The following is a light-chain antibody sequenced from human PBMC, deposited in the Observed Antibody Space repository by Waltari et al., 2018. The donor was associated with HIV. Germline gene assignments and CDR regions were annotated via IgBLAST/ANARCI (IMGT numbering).Light chain of an antibody. J-gene: IGKJ4*01. CDR2: TAS. CDR1: QNVANW. Sequence: DIEMTQSPTSLSAFVGDRVTITCRPSQNVANWLSWFQQTPGKAPKSLIYTASSFQRGVPSRFSGSGSGTNFTLTINNLQPEDSGIYYCHQYNNFPLTFGGGTKVEIK. CDR3: HQYNNFPLT. V-gene: IGKV1-16*01.